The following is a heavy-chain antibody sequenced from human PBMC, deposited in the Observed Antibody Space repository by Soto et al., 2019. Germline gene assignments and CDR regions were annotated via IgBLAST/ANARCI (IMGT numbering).Heavy chain of an antibody. CDR2: IIPIFGTA. Sequence: QVQLVQSGAEVKKPGASVKVSCKASGYTFTGYYMHWVRQAPGQGLEWMGWIIPIFGTANYAQKFQGRVTITADESTSTAYMELSSLRSEDTAVYYCARADYSSSWGQHWGQGTLVTVSS. D-gene: IGHD6-13*01. CDR3: ARADYSSSWGQH. V-gene: IGHV1-69*01. J-gene: IGHJ1*01. CDR1: GYTFTGYY.